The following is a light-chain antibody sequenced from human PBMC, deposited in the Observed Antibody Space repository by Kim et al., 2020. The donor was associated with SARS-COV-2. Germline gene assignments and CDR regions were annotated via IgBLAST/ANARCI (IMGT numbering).Light chain of an antibody. CDR3: NSRDSSGNHVV. CDR2: GKN. Sequence: ALGQTVTITCQGDSHSSYYASWYQQKPGPDPVLVISGKNNRPSGIPDRFSGSSSGNTASLTITGAQAEDEADYYCNSRDSSGNHVVFGGGTQLTVL. CDR1: SHSSYY. V-gene: IGLV3-19*01. J-gene: IGLJ2*01.